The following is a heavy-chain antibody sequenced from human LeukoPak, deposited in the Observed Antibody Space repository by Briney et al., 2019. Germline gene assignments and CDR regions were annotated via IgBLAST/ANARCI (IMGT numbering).Heavy chain of an antibody. J-gene: IGHJ6*04. CDR1: GGSFSGYY. D-gene: IGHD3-3*01. Sequence: SETLSLTCAVYGGSFSGYYWSWIRQPPGKGLDWIGEIIHSGSTNYNPSLKSRVTISVDTSKNQFSLKLSSVTAADTAVYYCASRRIYDFWSGYYQGMDVWGKGTTVTVSS. CDR3: ASRRIYDFWSGYYQGMDV. V-gene: IGHV4-34*12. CDR2: IIHSGST.